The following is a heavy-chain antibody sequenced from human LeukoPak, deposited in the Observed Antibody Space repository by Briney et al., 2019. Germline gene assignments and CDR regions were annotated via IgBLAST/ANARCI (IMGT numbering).Heavy chain of an antibody. V-gene: IGHV3-11*01. CDR1: GFTFSDYY. CDR2: ISSSGSTI. CDR3: ARDLGQLLWFGELLYNWFDP. J-gene: IGHJ5*02. D-gene: IGHD3-10*01. Sequence: GGSLRLSCAASGFTFSDYYMSWIRQAPGKGLEWVSYISSSGSTIYYADSVKGRFTISRDNAKNSLYLQMNSLRAEDTAVYYCARDLGQLLWFGELLYNWFDPWGQGTLVTVSS.